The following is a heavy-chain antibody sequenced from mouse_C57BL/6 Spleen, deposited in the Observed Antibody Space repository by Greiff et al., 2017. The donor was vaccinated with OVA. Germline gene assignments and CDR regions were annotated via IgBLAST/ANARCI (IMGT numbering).Heavy chain of an antibody. D-gene: IGHD1-1*01. CDR1: GYSFTDYN. V-gene: IGHV1-39*01. Sequence: EVQLQESGPELVKPGASVKISCKASGYSFTDYNMNWVKQSNGKSLEWIGVINPNYGTTSYNQKFKGKATLTVDQSYSTAYMQLNSLTSEDSAVYYCARWAGTTVVEGDAMDYWGQGTSVTVSS. J-gene: IGHJ4*01. CDR3: ARWAGTTVVEGDAMDY. CDR2: INPNYGTT.